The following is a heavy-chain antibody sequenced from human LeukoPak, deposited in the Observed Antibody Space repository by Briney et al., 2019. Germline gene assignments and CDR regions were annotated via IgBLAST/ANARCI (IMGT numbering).Heavy chain of an antibody. D-gene: IGHD3-22*01. V-gene: IGHV1-18*01. CDR1: GYSFTTFG. CDR2: ISAYNGNT. CDR3: ARSYYDSSNFEY. Sequence: ASVKVSCKAFGYSFTTFGISWVRQAPGQGLGWMGWISAYNGNTNYAQNLQGRVTVTTDTSTNTAYMELRSLRSDDTAVYYCARSYYDSSNFEYWGQGTLVTVSS. J-gene: IGHJ4*02.